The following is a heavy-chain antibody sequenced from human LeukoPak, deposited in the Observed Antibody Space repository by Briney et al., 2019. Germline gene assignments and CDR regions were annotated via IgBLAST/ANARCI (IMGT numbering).Heavy chain of an antibody. CDR3: AGGTTFWYGKYDY. V-gene: IGHV4-59*01. J-gene: IGHJ4*02. CDR1: GGSISTYY. D-gene: IGHD1-14*01. CDR2: IYYSGSA. Sequence: PSETLSLTCTVSGGSISTYYWSWIRQPPGKGLGWIGYIYYSGSANYNPSLKSRVTISVDTSKNQFSLKLSSVTAADTAVYYCAGGTTFWYGKYDYWGQGTLVTVSS.